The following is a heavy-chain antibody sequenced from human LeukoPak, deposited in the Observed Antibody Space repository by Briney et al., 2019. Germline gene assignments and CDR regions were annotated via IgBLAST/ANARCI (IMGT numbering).Heavy chain of an antibody. D-gene: IGHD3-16*01. CDR2: INHNGNVN. J-gene: IGHJ6*02. CDR3: ARGGGLDV. V-gene: IGHV3-7*03. CDR1: GFTFSSYW. Sequence: GGSLRLSCAASGFTFSSYWMNWARQAPGKGLEWVASINHNGNVNYYVDSVKCRFTISRDNAKNSLYLQMSNLRAEDTAVYFWARGGGLDVWGQGATVTVSS.